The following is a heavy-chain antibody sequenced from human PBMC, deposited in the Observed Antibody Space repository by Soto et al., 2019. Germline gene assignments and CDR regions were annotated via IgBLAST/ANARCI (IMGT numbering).Heavy chain of an antibody. CDR1: GFTFSSYA. J-gene: IGHJ6*02. Sequence: GGSLRLSCAASGFTFSSYAMHWVRQAPGKGLEWVAVISYDGSNKYYADSVKGRFTISRDNSKNTLYLQMNSLRAEDTAVYYCARDGFSRLELRHYYYGMDVWGQGTKVTVSS. CDR3: ARDGFSRLELRHYYYGMDV. D-gene: IGHD1-7*01. V-gene: IGHV3-30-3*01. CDR2: ISYDGSNK.